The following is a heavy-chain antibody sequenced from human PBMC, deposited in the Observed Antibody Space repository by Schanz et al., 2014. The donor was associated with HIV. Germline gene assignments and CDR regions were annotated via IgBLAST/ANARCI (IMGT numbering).Heavy chain of an antibody. CDR1: GFTFRNYG. J-gene: IGHJ4*02. D-gene: IGHD3-10*01. CDR3: AKGQRGVVRGDIDH. V-gene: IGHV3-33*05. CDR2: VSYDGNYI. Sequence: QAQLVESGGGVVQPGRSLTLSCVGSGFTFRNYGMHWVRQAPGKGLEWVAVVSYDGNYIHYADSVKGRFTISRDNSKNALYLQMNSLRAEDTAVYYCAKGQRGVVRGDIDHWGQGTLVTVSS.